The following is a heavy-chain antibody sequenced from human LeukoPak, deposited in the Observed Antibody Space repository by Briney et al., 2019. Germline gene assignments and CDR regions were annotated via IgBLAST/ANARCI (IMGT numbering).Heavy chain of an antibody. CDR2: ISSDGGST. V-gene: IGHV3-74*01. J-gene: IGHJ4*02. D-gene: IGHD5-18*01. CDR3: ARGDTAMAYFDY. CDR1: GFTFSSYW. Sequence: PGGSLRLSCAASGFTFSSYWMHWVRQAPGKGLEWVSRISSDGGSTSYADSVKGRFTISRDNAKNTLYLQMNSLRAEDTAVYYCARGDTAMAYFDYWGQGTLVTVSS.